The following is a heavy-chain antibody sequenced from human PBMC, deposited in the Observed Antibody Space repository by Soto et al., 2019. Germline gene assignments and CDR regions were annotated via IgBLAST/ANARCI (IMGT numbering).Heavy chain of an antibody. V-gene: IGHV4-59*01. CDR2: IYYSGST. Sequence: SETLSLTCTVSGGSISSYYWSWIRQPPGKGLEWIGYIYYSGSTNYNLSLKSRVTISVDTSKNQFSLKLSSVTAADTAVYYCARGRSGGSSYPYYYGMDVWGQGTTVTVSS. CDR3: ARGRSGGSSYPYYYGMDV. J-gene: IGHJ6*01. CDR1: GGSISSYY. D-gene: IGHD6-13*01.